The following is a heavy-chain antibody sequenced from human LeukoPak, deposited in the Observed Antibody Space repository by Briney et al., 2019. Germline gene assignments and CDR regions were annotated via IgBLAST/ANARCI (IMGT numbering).Heavy chain of an antibody. CDR3: AIGGLGRYTPFDY. CDR1: GFTCSSYA. D-gene: IGHD1-26*01. Sequence: GGSLRLSCAASGFTCSSYAMSWVRQAPGKGVEWVSAISGSGGSTYYADSVKGRFTISRDNSKNTLYLQMNSLRAEDTAVYYCAIGGLGRYTPFDYWGQGTLVTVSS. V-gene: IGHV3-23*01. J-gene: IGHJ4*02. CDR2: ISGSGGST.